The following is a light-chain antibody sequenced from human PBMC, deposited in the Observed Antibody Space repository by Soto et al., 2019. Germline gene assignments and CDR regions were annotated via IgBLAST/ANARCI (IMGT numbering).Light chain of an antibody. CDR2: DAS. CDR3: QQRSKWPIT. J-gene: IGKJ5*01. CDR1: QSVSSY. V-gene: IGKV3-11*01. Sequence: EIVLTQSPATLSLSPGERATLSCMASQSVSSYLAWYQQKPGQAPRLFIYDASNRATGIPARFSGSGSGTDFTLTISSLEPEDFAVYYCQQRSKWPITFGQGTRLEI.